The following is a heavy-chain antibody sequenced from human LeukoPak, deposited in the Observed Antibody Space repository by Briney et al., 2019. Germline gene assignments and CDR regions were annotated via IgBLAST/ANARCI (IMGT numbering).Heavy chain of an antibody. CDR3: AREEALGSGSFDY. CDR1: GGSISSYY. Sequence: PSETLSLTCTVSGGSISSYYWSWIRQPPGKGLEWIGYIYYSGSTNYNPSLKSRVTISVDTSNNQFSLKLSSVTAADAAVYYCAREEALGSGSFDYWGQGTLVTVSS. V-gene: IGHV4-59*01. CDR2: IYYSGST. J-gene: IGHJ4*02. D-gene: IGHD1-26*01.